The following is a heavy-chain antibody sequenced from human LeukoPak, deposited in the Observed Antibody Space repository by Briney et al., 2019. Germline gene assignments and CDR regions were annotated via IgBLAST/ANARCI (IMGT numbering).Heavy chain of an antibody. CDR3: ARDFASIAARPEWWFDP. CDR1: GYTFTSYG. CDR2: ISAYNGNT. Sequence: GASVKVSCKASGYTFTSYGISWVRQAPGQGLEWMGWISAYNGNTNYAQKLQGRVTMTTDTSTSTAYMELRSLRSDDTAVYYCARDFASIAARPEWWFDPWGQGTLVTVSS. V-gene: IGHV1-18*01. D-gene: IGHD6-6*01. J-gene: IGHJ5*02.